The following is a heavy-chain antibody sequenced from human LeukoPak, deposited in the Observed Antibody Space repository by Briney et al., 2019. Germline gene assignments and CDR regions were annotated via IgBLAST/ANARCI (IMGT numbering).Heavy chain of an antibody. Sequence: PSETLSLTCTVSGGSISSYYWSWIRQPPGKGLEWIGYIYYSGSTNYNPSLKSRVTISVDTSKNQFSLKLSSVTAADTAMYYCARVGNWNGYNYYGMDVWGQGTTVTVS. D-gene: IGHD1-20*01. J-gene: IGHJ6*02. CDR3: ARVGNWNGYNYYGMDV. CDR1: GGSISSYY. CDR2: IYYSGST. V-gene: IGHV4-59*01.